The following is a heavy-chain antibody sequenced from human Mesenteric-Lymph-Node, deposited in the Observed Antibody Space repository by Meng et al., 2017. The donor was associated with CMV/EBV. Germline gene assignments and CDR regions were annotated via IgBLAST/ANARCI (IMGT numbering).Heavy chain of an antibody. D-gene: IGHD1-26*01. J-gene: IGHJ5*02. CDR3: AKDRWVGAHNWFDP. V-gene: IGHV3-21*04. CDR1: GFTFSSYS. CDR2: ISSSSSYI. Sequence: GESLKISCAASGFTFSSYSMNWVRQAPGKGLEWVSSISSSSSYIYYADSVKGRFTISRDNSKNTLYLQMNSLRAEDTAVYYCAKDRWVGAHNWFDPWGQGTLVTVSS.